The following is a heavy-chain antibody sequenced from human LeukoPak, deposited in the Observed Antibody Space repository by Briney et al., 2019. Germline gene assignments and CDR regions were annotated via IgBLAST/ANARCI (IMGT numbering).Heavy chain of an antibody. J-gene: IGHJ4*02. Sequence: GGSLRLSCAASGFTFSNSWMHWVRHAPGKGLVWVSRINSDGKTTTYADSVKGRFTISRDNAKNTLYLQMNSLSAEDTALYYCAKGTYSAYNSGCAYWGQGTLVTVSS. D-gene: IGHD5-12*01. CDR2: INSDGKTT. CDR3: AKGTYSAYNSGCAY. V-gene: IGHV3-74*01. CDR1: GFTFSNSW.